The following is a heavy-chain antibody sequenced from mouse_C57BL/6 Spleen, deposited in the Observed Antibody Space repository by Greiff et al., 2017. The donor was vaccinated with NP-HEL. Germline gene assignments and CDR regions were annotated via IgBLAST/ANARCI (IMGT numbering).Heavy chain of an antibody. D-gene: IGHD4-1*01. J-gene: IGHJ4*01. CDR1: GYTFTSYW. V-gene: IGHV1-64*01. CDR3: ATGTGGYYAMDY. Sequence: QVQLQQSGAELVKPGASVKLSCKASGYTFTSYWMHWVKQRPGQGLEWIGMIHPNSGSTNYNEKFKSKATLTVDKSSSTAYMQLSSLTSEDSAVYYCATGTGGYYAMDYWGQGTSVTVSS. CDR2: IHPNSGST.